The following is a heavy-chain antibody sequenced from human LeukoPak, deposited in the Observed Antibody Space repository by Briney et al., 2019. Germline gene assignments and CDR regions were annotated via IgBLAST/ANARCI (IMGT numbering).Heavy chain of an antibody. V-gene: IGHV4-34*01. J-gene: IGHJ5*02. CDR3: ARGAVRGDFWSGYHNWFDP. D-gene: IGHD3-3*01. Sequence: SETLSLTCAVYGGSFSGYYWSWIRQPPGKGLQWIGEINHSGSTNYNPSLKSRVTISVDTSKNQCSLKLSSVTAADTAVYYCARGAVRGDFWSGYHNWFDPWGQGTLVTVSS. CDR1: GGSFSGYY. CDR2: INHSGST.